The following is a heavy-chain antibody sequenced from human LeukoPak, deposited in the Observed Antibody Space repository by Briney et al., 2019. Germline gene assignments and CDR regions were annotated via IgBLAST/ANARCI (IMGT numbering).Heavy chain of an antibody. V-gene: IGHV3-13*04. D-gene: IGHD6-19*01. CDR1: GFTFSRYD. CDR2: IGTSGDT. J-gene: IGHJ4*02. CDR3: SRVGSSGWPNYFDS. Sequence: GGSLRLSCAASGFTFSRYDMHWVRQVIGKGLEWVPVIGTSGDTYYAGSVKGRFTISRDNAKNSLYLQMNSLTAGDTAVYYCSRVGSSGWPNYFDSWGQGTLVTVSS.